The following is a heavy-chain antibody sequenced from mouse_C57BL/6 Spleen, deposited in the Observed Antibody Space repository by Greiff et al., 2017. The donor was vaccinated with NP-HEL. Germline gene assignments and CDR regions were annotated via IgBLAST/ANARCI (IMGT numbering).Heavy chain of an antibody. V-gene: IGHV1-42*01. Sequence: EVKLVESGPELVKPGASVKISCKASGYSFTGYYMNWVKQSPEKSLEWIGEINPSTGGTTYNQKFKAKATLTVDKSSSTAYMQLKSLTSEDSAVYYCARSGYYSTLYAMDYWGQGTSVTVSS. D-gene: IGHD2-5*01. CDR2: INPSTGGT. CDR3: ARSGYYSTLYAMDY. CDR1: GYSFTGYY. J-gene: IGHJ4*01.